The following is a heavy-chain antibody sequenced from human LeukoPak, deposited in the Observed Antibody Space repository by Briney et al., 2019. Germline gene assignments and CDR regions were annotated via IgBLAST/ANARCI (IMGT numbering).Heavy chain of an antibody. CDR1: GFTFSSYA. V-gene: IGHV3-30-3*01. D-gene: IGHD3-3*01. J-gene: IGHJ4*02. Sequence: GGSLRLSCAASGFTFSSYAMHWVRQAPGKGLEWVAVISYDGSNKYYADSVKGRFTISRDNSKNTLYLQMNSLRAEDTAVYYCARDDDFWSAERYFDYWGQGTLVTVSS. CDR2: ISYDGSNK. CDR3: ARDDDFWSAERYFDY.